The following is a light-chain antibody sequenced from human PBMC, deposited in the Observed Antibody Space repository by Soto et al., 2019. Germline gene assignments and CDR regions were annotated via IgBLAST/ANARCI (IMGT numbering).Light chain of an antibody. Sequence: EIVVTQSPATLSVSPGERATLSCRASQSVSTNIAWYQQKPGQAPRLLIYGPSTRASGVPARFSGSGSGREFTLTISSLQSEDFAAYYCHQYDDWPPAFGQGTKVDI. V-gene: IGKV3-15*01. CDR3: HQYDDWPPA. CDR2: GPS. CDR1: QSVSTN. J-gene: IGKJ1*01.